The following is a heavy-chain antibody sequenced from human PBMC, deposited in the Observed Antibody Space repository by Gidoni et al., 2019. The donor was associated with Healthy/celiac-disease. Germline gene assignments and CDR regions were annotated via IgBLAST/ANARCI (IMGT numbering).Heavy chain of an antibody. Sequence: EVQLVESGGGLVKPGGSLRLSCAASGFTFSNAWMSWVRQAPGKGLEWVGRIKSKTDGGTTDYAAPVKGRFTISRDDSKNTLYLQMNSLKTEDTAVYYCTTFPAAAGRWIQERIRDDYWGQGTLVTVSS. D-gene: IGHD6-13*01. CDR3: TTFPAAAGRWIQERIRDDY. V-gene: IGHV3-15*01. CDR2: IKSKTDGGTT. J-gene: IGHJ4*02. CDR1: GFTFSNAW.